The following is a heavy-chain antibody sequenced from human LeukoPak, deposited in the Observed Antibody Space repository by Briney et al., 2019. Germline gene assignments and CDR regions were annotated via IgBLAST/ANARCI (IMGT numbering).Heavy chain of an antibody. CDR3: ARKAAAGIPPLYNWFDP. V-gene: IGHV4-59*01. Sequence: SETLSLTCTVSGGSITNYYWSWIRQPPGKGLEWIGYIYYTGSTNYNQSLRSRVTISVDTSKNQLSLKLTSVTPADTAVYYCARKAAAGIPPLYNWFDPWGQGTLVTVSA. J-gene: IGHJ5*02. CDR2: IYYTGST. D-gene: IGHD6-13*01. CDR1: GGSITNYY.